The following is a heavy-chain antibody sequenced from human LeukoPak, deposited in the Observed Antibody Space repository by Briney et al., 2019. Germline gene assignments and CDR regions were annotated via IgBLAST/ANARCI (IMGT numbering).Heavy chain of an antibody. CDR3: ALLMVRGPFDY. D-gene: IGHD2-8*01. CDR2: INPSGGST. V-gene: IGHV1-46*01. Sequence: ASVMVSCKASGYTFTSYYMHWVRQAPGQGLEWMGVINPSGGSTTYAQKFQGRVTMTRDTSTSTLHMEVSSLRSEDTAVYYCALLMVRGPFDYWGQGTLVTVSS. CDR1: GYTFTSYY. J-gene: IGHJ4*02.